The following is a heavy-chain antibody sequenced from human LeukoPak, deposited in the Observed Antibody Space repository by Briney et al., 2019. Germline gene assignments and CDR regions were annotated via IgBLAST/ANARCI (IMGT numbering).Heavy chain of an antibody. CDR2: ISGGGGST. V-gene: IGHV3-23*01. D-gene: IGHD2-2*01. Sequence: GGSLRLSCAASGFTFSSYVMNWVRQAPGKGLEWVSVISGGGGSTYYADSVKGRFTISRDNSKNTLFLRMNSLRAEDTAVYYCAKGGYCSSNSCYVGWFDPWGQGTLVTVSS. CDR1: GFTFSSYV. J-gene: IGHJ5*02. CDR3: AKGGYCSSNSCYVGWFDP.